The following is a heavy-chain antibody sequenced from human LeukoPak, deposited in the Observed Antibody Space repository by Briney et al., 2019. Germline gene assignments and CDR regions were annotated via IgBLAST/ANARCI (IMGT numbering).Heavy chain of an antibody. D-gene: IGHD6-25*01. J-gene: IGHJ3*02. CDR1: GYSFTSYW. CDR3: ARQRRNGGIAASNDAFDI. V-gene: IGHV5-51*01. CDR2: IYPSDSDT. Sequence: GESLKISCRGSGYSFTSYWIGWVRQMPGKGLEWMGIIYPSDSDTRYSPSFQGQVTISADKSISTAYLQWSSLKASDTAMYYCARQRRNGGIAASNDAFDIWGQGTMVTVSS.